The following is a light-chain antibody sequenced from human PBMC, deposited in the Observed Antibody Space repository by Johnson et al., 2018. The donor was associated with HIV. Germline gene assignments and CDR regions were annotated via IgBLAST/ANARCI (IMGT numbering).Light chain of an antibody. CDR3: AAWDDSLNGPV. J-gene: IGLJ1*01. CDR1: SSDMGNYA. V-gene: IGLV1-41*01. CDR2: ENN. Sequence: QSVLTQPPSVSAAPGQKVTISCSGSSSDMGNYAVSWYQQLPGTAPKLLIYENNQRPSGVPDRFSGSKSGTSASLAISGLQAEDEADYYCAAWDDSLNGPVLGTGTKVTVL.